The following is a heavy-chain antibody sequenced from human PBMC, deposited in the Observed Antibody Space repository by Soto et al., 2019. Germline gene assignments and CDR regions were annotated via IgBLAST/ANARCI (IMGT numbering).Heavy chain of an antibody. CDR1: GFTFSSYA. D-gene: IGHD3-3*01. V-gene: IGHV3-30-3*01. Sequence: GGSLRLSCAASGFTFSSYAMHWVRQAPGKGLEWVALISYDGSNKYYADSVKGRFTISRDNSKNTLYLQMNSLRGEDTAVYYCARGPSGLTRFDYWGQGTLVTVSS. J-gene: IGHJ4*02. CDR2: ISYDGSNK. CDR3: ARGPSGLTRFDY.